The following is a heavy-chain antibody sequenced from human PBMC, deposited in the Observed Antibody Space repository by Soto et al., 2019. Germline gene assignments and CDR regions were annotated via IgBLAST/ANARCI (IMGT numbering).Heavy chain of an antibody. J-gene: IGHJ4*02. CDR2: ISYDGSNK. V-gene: IGHV3-30-3*01. CDR3: ARSDTDIALMVYANYFDY. D-gene: IGHD2-8*01. CDR1: GFTFSSYA. Sequence: PGGSLRLSCAASGFTFSSYAMHWVRQAPGKGLEWVAVISYDGSNKYYADSVKGRFTISRDNSKNTLYLQMNSLRAEDTAVYYCARSDTDIALMVYANYFDYWGQGTLVTVSS.